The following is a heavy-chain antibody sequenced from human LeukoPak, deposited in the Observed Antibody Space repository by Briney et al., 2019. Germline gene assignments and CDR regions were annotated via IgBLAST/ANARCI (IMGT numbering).Heavy chain of an antibody. V-gene: IGHV4-59*12. CDR1: GGSISSYY. D-gene: IGHD3-10*01. Sequence: SETLSLTCTVSGGSISSYYWSWIRQPPGKGLEWIGYIYYSGSTNYNPSLKSRVTISVDTSKNQFSLKLSSVTAADTAVYYCANRRGYYFDYWGQGTLVTVSS. J-gene: IGHJ4*02. CDR3: ANRRGYYFDY. CDR2: IYYSGST.